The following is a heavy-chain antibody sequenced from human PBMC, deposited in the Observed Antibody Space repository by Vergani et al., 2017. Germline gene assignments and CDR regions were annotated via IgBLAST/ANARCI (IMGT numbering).Heavy chain of an antibody. D-gene: IGHD5-24*01. CDR2: IKNSGAST. Sequence: EVQLLQSGGAVVQPGGSLRLSCVASGFTFSNHAMRWVRQARGQGLEWVSSIKNSGASTHYADSVKGRFTISRHSSKNTLYLQMNRLRVEDTAVYYCGSVSDIYNWGQGTLVTVSS. CDR1: GFTFSNHA. CDR3: GSVSDIYN. J-gene: IGHJ4*02. V-gene: IGHV3-23*01.